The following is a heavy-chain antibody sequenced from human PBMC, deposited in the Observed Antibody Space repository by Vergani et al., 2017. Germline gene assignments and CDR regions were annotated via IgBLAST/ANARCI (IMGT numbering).Heavy chain of an antibody. Sequence: QVQLQESGPGLVKPSETLSLTCTVSGGSISSYYWSWIRQPPGKGLEWIGYIYYSGSTNYNPSLKSRVTISVDTSKNQFSLKLSSVTAADTAVYYCARDGEEMATPFDYWGQGTLVTVSS. CDR1: GGSISSYY. CDR2: IYYSGST. J-gene: IGHJ4*02. CDR3: ARDGEEMATPFDY. V-gene: IGHV4-59*01. D-gene: IGHD5-24*01.